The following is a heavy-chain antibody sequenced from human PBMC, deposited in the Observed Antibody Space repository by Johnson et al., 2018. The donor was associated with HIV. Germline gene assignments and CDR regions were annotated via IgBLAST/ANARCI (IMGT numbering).Heavy chain of an antibody. CDR1: GFTFSSYA. V-gene: IGHV3-30*02. J-gene: IGHJ3*02. D-gene: IGHD6-13*01. CDR3: ARVAIIALRPDAFDI. CDR2: IRYDGSNK. Sequence: QVQLVESGGGLVKPGGSLRLSCAASGFTFSSYAMHWVRQAPGKGLEWVAFIRYDGSNKYYADSVKGRFTISRDNSKNTLYLQMNRLRAQDTAVYYCARVAIIALRPDAFDIWGQGTMVTVSS.